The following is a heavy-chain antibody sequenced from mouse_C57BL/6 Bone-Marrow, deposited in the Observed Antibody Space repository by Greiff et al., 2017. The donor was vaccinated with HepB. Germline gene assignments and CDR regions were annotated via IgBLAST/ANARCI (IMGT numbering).Heavy chain of an antibody. Sequence: QVQLQQSGAELVRPGASVTLSCKASGYTFTDYEMHWVKQTPVHGLEWIGAIDPETGGTAYNQKFKGKAILTADKSSSTAYMELRSLTSEDSAVYYCTNGLSRYFDDWGTGTTVTVSS. V-gene: IGHV1-15*01. CDR3: TNGLSRYFDD. CDR1: GYTFTDYE. J-gene: IGHJ1*03. D-gene: IGHD6-1*01. CDR2: IDPETGGT.